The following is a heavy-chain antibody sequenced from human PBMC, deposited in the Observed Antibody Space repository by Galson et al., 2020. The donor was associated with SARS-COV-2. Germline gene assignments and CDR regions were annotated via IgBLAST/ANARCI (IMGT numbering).Heavy chain of an antibody. Sequence: ASVKVSCKASGYTFPNYEINWVRQAPGQGLEWMGWMNPNSGNTAYAQKFQGRVTMTRTTSISTAYMELNSLTSEDTAVYYCARSYDDFATWFDPWGQGTLVTVSS. D-gene: IGHD4-17*01. V-gene: IGHV1-8*01. J-gene: IGHJ5*02. CDR1: GYTFPNYE. CDR2: MNPNSGNT. CDR3: ARSYDDFATWFDP.